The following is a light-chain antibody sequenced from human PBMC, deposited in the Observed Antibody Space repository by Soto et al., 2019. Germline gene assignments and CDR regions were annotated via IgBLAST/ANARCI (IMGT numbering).Light chain of an antibody. CDR1: QSVSSTY. J-gene: IGKJ1*01. CDR3: QQYDSSPWT. CDR2: GAS. V-gene: IGKV3-20*01. Sequence: EIVLTQSPGTLSLSPGERATLSCRASQSVSSTYLAWYQHKHGQAPRLLIYGASSRATGIPDRFSGSGSGTDFTLTISRLEPKDFAVYYCQQYDSSPWTFGQGAKVEMK.